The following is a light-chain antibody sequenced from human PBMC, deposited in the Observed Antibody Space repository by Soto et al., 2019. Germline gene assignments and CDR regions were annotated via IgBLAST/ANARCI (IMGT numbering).Light chain of an antibody. CDR1: SGHSSYG. Sequence: QPVLTQSPSASASLGASVKLTCTLSSGHSSYGIAWHQQQPEKGPRYLMKVNSDGSHSKGDGIPDRFSGSSSGAERYLTISSLQSEDEADYYCQTGRVFGAGTKLTVL. CDR2: VNSDGSH. V-gene: IGLV4-69*02. J-gene: IGLJ2*01. CDR3: QTGRV.